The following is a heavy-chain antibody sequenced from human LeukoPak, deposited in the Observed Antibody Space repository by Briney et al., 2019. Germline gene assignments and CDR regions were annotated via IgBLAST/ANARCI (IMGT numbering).Heavy chain of an antibody. CDR1: GFTFSSYS. J-gene: IGHJ4*02. V-gene: IGHV3-21*04. CDR2: ISSSSSYI. D-gene: IGHD3-22*01. CDR3: AKGYDSSGYYFNYFDY. Sequence: PGGSLRLSCAASGFTFSSYSMNWVRQAPGKGLEWVSSISSSSSYIYYADSVKGRFTISRDNSKNTLYLQMNSLRAEDTAVYYCAKGYDSSGYYFNYFDYWGQGTLVTVSS.